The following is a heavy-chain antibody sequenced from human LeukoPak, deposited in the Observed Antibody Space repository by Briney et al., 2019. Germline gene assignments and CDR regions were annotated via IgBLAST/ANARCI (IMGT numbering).Heavy chain of an antibody. CDR3: ARHPKGYFSRFDP. CDR1: GXSISSTTHY. CDR2: IYYSGNT. J-gene: IGHJ5*02. D-gene: IGHD2-15*01. V-gene: IGHV4-39*01. Sequence: SETLSLTCTVSGXSISSTTHYWGWIRQPPGKGLEWIGSIYYSGNTDYNPSLKSRVTISVDTSKNQFSLKLNSVTAADTAVYYCARHPKGYFSRFDPWGQGTLVTVSS.